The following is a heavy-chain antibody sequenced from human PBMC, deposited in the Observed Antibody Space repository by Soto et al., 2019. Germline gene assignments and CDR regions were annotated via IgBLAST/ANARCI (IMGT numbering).Heavy chain of an antibody. D-gene: IGHD3-22*01. CDR1: VGPISSGGYS. CDR3: ERGYDYDSGGYLFDY. Sequence: SETLSLTFAVSVGPISSGGYSWSCIRQPPWKGLELILYIYHSGSTYYNPSLKSRVTISVDRSKNQFSLKLTSVSAADKAVYYCERGYDYDSGGYLFDYWGQGTLVTVFS. V-gene: IGHV4-30-2*01. J-gene: IGHJ4*02. CDR2: IYHSGST.